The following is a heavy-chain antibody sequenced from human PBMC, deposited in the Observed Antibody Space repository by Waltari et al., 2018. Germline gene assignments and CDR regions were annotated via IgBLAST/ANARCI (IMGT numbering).Heavy chain of an antibody. CDR3: ARVEYSYGPYCFDS. CDR1: GFTYSSYW. D-gene: IGHD5-18*01. V-gene: IGHV3-74*01. CDR2: ISSNEKTT. J-gene: IGHJ4*02. Sequence: EVQLVESAGGLVQPGGSLRLSCEASGFTYSSYWMHWGRQAPGKGLVWVSRISSNEKTTTYADSVKGRFTISRDNAKNTLYLQMNSLRAEDTAVYYCARVEYSYGPYCFDSWGQGTPVTVSS.